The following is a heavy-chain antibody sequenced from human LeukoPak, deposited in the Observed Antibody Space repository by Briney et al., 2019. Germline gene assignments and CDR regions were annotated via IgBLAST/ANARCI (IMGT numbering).Heavy chain of an antibody. Sequence: PSETLSLTCTVSGGSISSGGYYWSWIRQHPGKGLEWIGYIYYSGSTYYNPSLKSRVTISVDTSKNQFSLKLSSVTAADTAVYYCARTRKNTVTTEGGPHENDYWGQGILVTVSP. D-gene: IGHD4-17*01. CDR3: ARTRKNTVTTEGGPHENDY. CDR2: IYYSGST. J-gene: IGHJ4*02. CDR1: GGSISSGGYY. V-gene: IGHV4-31*03.